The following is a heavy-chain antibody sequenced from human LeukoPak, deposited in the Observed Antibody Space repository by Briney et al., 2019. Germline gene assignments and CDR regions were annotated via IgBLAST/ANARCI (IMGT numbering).Heavy chain of an antibody. D-gene: IGHD3-10*01. CDR2: IIPILGIA. CDR1: GGTFSKNV. CDR3: ARVSSGQFDY. V-gene: IGHV1-69*04. J-gene: IGHJ4*02. Sequence: SVKVSCKASGGTFSKNVVSWVRQAPEQGLEWMGRIIPILGIANYAQKFQGRVTITADKSTSTAYMELSSLRSEDTAVYYCARVSSGQFDYWGQGTLVTVSS.